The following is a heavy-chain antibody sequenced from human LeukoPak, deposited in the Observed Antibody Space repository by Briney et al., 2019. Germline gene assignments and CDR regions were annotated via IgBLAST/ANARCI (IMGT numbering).Heavy chain of an antibody. Sequence: PGGSLRLSCAASGFTFSSYAMGWVRQAPGKGLEWVSAISGSGGSTYYADSVKGRFTISRDNSKNTLYLQMNSLRAEDTAVYYCAKDQEWLTLGMYWGQGTLVTVSS. CDR1: GFTFSSYA. J-gene: IGHJ4*02. D-gene: IGHD5-12*01. CDR3: AKDQEWLTLGMY. CDR2: ISGSGGST. V-gene: IGHV3-23*01.